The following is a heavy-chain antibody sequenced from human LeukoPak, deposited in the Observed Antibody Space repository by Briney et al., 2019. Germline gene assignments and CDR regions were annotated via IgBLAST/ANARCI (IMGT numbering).Heavy chain of an antibody. Sequence: PGGSLRLSCAASGFTFSSYWMSWVRQAPGKGLEWVANIKQDGSEKYYVDSVKGRFTISRDNAKNSLYLQMNSLRAEDTAVYYCARAVRVVTRLRGAFDIWGQGTMVTVSS. CDR1: GFTFSSYW. D-gene: IGHD2-21*02. CDR2: IKQDGSEK. V-gene: IGHV3-7*01. J-gene: IGHJ3*02. CDR3: ARAVRVVTRLRGAFDI.